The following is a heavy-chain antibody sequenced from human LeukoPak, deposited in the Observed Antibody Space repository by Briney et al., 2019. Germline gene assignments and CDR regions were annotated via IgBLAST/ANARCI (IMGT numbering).Heavy chain of an antibody. CDR3: ARSGGSRGTVTPPGDF. Sequence: GSAVKVSCMPSGYTFTTYTMHWVRQAPGHRLEWMGWINADTVNTKCSQEFQGRLTITRDTSASTVYMDLSSLKSEDMAVYYCARSGGSRGTVTPPGDFSGQGTLVTVSS. CDR2: INADTVNT. CDR1: GYTFTTYT. J-gene: IGHJ4*02. D-gene: IGHD4-17*01. V-gene: IGHV1-3*03.